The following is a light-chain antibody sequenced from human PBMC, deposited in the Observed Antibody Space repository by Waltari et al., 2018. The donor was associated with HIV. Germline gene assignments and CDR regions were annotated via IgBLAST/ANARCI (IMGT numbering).Light chain of an antibody. J-gene: IGLJ2*01. V-gene: IGLV2-14*03. Sequence: QSALTQPASVSGSPGQSITTSCPGPSGDVGGYNFVSWYQKHPGKAPKLIIYNVNSRPSGVSIRFSGSRSANTASLTISGLQAEDEADYFCSSYTSSGPRYVLFGGGTRLTVL. CDR1: SGDVGGYNF. CDR2: NVN. CDR3: SSYTSSGPRYVL.